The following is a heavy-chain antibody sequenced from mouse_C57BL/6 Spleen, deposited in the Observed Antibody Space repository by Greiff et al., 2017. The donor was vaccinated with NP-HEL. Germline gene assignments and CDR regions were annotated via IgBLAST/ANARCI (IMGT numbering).Heavy chain of an antibody. V-gene: IGHV1-55*01. CDR2: IYPGSGST. CDR1: GYTFTSYW. J-gene: IGHJ3*01. CDR3: ARYSNYVSGAY. D-gene: IGHD2-5*01. Sequence: QVQLQQPGAELVKPGASVKMSCKASGYTFTSYWITWVKQRPGQGLEWIGDIYPGSGSTNYNEKFKSKATLTVDTSSSTAYMQLSSLTSEDAAVYYCARYSNYVSGAYWGQGTLVTVSA.